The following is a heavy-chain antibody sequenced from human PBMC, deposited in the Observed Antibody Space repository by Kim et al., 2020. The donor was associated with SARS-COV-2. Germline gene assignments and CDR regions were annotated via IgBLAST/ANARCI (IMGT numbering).Heavy chain of an antibody. CDR3: ARVIRIYWYFDL. V-gene: IGHV3-21*01. CDR2: ISSSSSYI. J-gene: IGHJ2*01. D-gene: IGHD2-15*01. CDR1: GFTFSSYS. Sequence: GGSLRLSCAASGFTFSSYSMNWVRQAPGKGLEWVSSISSSSSYIYYADSVKGRFTISRDNAKNSLYLQMNSLRAEDTAVYYCARVIRIYWYFDLWGRGTLVTVSS.